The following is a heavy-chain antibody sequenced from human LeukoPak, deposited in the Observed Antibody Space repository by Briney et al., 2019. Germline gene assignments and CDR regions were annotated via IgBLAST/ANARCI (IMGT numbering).Heavy chain of an antibody. Sequence: KPSETLSLTCTVSGGSISSSSYYWGGIRQPPGKGLEWIGSIYYSGSTYYNPSLKSRVTISVDTSKNQFSLKLSSVTAADTAVYYCARDYCSSTSCYVFDYWGQGTLVTVSS. CDR2: IYYSGST. D-gene: IGHD2-2*01. CDR3: ARDYCSSTSCYVFDY. V-gene: IGHV4-39*07. J-gene: IGHJ4*02. CDR1: GGSISSSSYY.